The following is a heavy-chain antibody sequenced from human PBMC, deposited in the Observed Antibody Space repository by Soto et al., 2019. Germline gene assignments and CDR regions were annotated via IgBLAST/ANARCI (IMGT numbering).Heavy chain of an antibody. J-gene: IGHJ4*02. Sequence: PGGSLRLSCVASGFTSSTYSMNWVRQAPGKGLEWVSYISSGSGTIYYADSVKGRFTISRDNAKNSMFLQMNSLRDEDTAVYYCAREGYPFDYWGQGTLVTVSS. CDR3: AREGYPFDY. D-gene: IGHD5-12*01. V-gene: IGHV3-48*02. CDR1: GFTSSTYS. CDR2: ISSGSGTI.